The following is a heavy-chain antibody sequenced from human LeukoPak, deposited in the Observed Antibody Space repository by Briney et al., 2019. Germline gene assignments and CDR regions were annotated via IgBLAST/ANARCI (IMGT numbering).Heavy chain of an antibody. J-gene: IGHJ4*02. CDR3: ARDPPGGSGYYCDY. CDR1: GGTFSSYA. D-gene: IGHD3-3*01. CDR2: IIPIFGTA. Sequence: SVKVSCKASGGTFSSYAISWVRQAPGQGLEWMGGIIPIFGTANYAQRFQGRVIMTRDTSTSTVYMELSSLRSEDTAVYYCARDPPGGSGYYCDYWGQGTLVTVSA. V-gene: IGHV1-69*05.